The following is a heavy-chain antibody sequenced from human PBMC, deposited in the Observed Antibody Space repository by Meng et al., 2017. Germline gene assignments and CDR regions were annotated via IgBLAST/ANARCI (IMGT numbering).Heavy chain of an antibody. V-gene: IGHV3-21*01. CDR2: ISSSSSYI. J-gene: IGHJ4*02. Sequence: GGSLRLSCAASGFTFSSYSMNWVRQAPGKVLEWVSSISSSSSYIYYADSVKGRFTISRDNAKNSLYLQMNSLRAEDTAVYYCAREGDGVISYWGQGTLVTVSS. CDR3: AREGDGVISY. CDR1: GFTFSSYS. D-gene: IGHD5-24*01.